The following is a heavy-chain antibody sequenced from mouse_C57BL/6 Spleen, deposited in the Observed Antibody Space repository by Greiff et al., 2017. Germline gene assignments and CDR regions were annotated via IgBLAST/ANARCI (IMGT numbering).Heavy chain of an antibody. D-gene: IGHD2-2*01. V-gene: IGHV1-62-2*01. CDR1: GYTFTEYT. J-gene: IGHJ1*03. CDR2: LYPGSGSI. Sequence: VKLHESGAELVKPGASVKLSCKASGYTFTEYTIHWVKQRSGPGLEWIGWLYPGSGSIKYNEKFKDKATLTADKSSSTGYMELSRLTSEDSAVYFCARHESYGYDGWYFDVWGTGTTVTVSS. CDR3: ARHESYGYDGWYFDV.